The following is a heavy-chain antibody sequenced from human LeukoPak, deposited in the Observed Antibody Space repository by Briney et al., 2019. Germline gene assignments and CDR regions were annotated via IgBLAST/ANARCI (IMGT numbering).Heavy chain of an antibody. V-gene: IGHV1-18*01. J-gene: IGHJ4*02. Sequence: ASVKVSCKASGYTFTSYGISWVRQAPGQGLEWMGWISAYNGNTNYAQKLQGRVTMTTDTSTSTAYMELRSLISDDTAVYYCARDNSGWYYFDYWGQGTLVTVSS. CDR2: ISAYNGNT. D-gene: IGHD6-19*01. CDR1: GYTFTSYG. CDR3: ARDNSGWYYFDY.